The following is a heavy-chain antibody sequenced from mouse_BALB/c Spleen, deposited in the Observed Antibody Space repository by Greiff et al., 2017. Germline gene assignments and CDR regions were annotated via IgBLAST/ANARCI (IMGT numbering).Heavy chain of an antibody. CDR2: ISSGSSTI. CDR3: AVWLRGYFDY. J-gene: IGHJ2*01. D-gene: IGHD2-2*01. V-gene: IGHV5-17*02. CDR1: GFTFSSFG. Sequence: EVQRVESGGGLVQPGGSRKLSCAASGFTFSSFGMHWVRQAPEKGLEWVAYISSGSSTIYYADTVKGRFTISRDNPKNTLFLQMTSLRSEDTAMYYCAVWLRGYFDYWGQGTTLTVSS.